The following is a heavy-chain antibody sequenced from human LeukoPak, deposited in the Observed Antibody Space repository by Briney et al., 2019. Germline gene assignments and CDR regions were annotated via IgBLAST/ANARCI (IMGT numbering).Heavy chain of an antibody. CDR2: INSDGSST. J-gene: IGHJ6*02. Sequence: GGSLRLSCAASGFTFRSYWMHWVRHAPGKGLVWVSRINSDGSSTSYADSVKGRFTISRDNAKNTLYLQMNSLRAEDTAVYYRARRGDGYNNGMDVWGQGITVTVSS. V-gene: IGHV3-74*01. CDR3: ARRGDGYNNGMDV. CDR1: GFTFRSYW. D-gene: IGHD5-24*01.